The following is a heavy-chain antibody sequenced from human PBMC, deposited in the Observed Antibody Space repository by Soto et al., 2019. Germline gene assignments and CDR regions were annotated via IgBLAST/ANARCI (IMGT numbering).Heavy chain of an antibody. J-gene: IGHJ5*02. V-gene: IGHV1-18*01. CDR2: IAAYNGNT. D-gene: IGHD3-10*01. Sequence: ASVKVSCKTSGYIFNTYGISWARQAPGQGVEWVGWIAAYNGNTHYAQNFQGRIPMTTDTSTSTAYMELRSLRSDDTAVYYCAREIYHSVLRGVRVGFDPWGQGTLLTVS. CDR1: GYIFNTYG. CDR3: AREIYHSVLRGVRVGFDP.